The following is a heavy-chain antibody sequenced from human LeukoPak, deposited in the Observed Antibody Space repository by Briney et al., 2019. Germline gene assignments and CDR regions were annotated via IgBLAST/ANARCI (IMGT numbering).Heavy chain of an antibody. CDR1: AGSFSGFY. V-gene: IGHV4-34*01. J-gene: IGHJ4*02. CDR3: ARMREIAATGISGGDY. Sequence: SVTLSPTCAVYAGSFSGFYWSWIRQPPGKGLEWRGEIHNSGSTNYNTSLNSRVTISVDTSKNQFSLKLSSVTAADTAVDYCARMREIAATGISGGDYWGQGTLVTVSS. D-gene: IGHD6-13*01. CDR2: IHNSGST.